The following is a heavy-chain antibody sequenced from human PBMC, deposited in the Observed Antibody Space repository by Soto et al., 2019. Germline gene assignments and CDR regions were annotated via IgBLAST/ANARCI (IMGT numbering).Heavy chain of an antibody. V-gene: IGHV4-59*01. J-gene: IGHJ3*02. CDR2: IYYSGST. D-gene: IGHD3-16*01. Sequence: SDTLSLTCTVSGVFISSYYWSWILQPPGKGLEWIGYIYYSGSTNYNPSLKSRVTISVDTSKNQFSLKLSSVTAADTAVYYCARRHASAYDISGQGTIRTVSS. CDR3: ARRHASAYDI. CDR1: GVFISSYY.